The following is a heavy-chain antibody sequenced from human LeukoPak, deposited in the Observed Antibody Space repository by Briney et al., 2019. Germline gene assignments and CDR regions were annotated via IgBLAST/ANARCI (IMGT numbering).Heavy chain of an antibody. V-gene: IGHV3-20*04. J-gene: IGHJ5*02. CDR1: GFTFGDYG. CDR3: ARGSYYNWFDP. CDR2: INWDGGST. D-gene: IGHD3-10*01. Sequence: GGSLRLSCAASGFTFGDYGMSWVRQVPGKGLEWVSGINWDGGSTGYADSVKGRFTISRDNAKNSLYLRMNSLRAEDTAFYYCARGSYYNWFDPWGQGTLVTVSS.